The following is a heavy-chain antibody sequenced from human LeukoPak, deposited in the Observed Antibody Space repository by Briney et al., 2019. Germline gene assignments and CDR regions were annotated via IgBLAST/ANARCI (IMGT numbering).Heavy chain of an antibody. CDR3: AKDLAGSGSYSFDY. CDR2: ISYDGSNK. J-gene: IGHJ4*02. V-gene: IGHV3-30-3*01. Sequence: GGSLRLSCAASGFTFSSYAMHWVRQAPGKGLEWVAVISYDGSNKYYADSVKGRFTISRDNSKNTLYLQMNSLRAEDTAVYYCAKDLAGSGSYSFDYWGQGTLVTVSS. CDR1: GFTFSSYA. D-gene: IGHD1-26*01.